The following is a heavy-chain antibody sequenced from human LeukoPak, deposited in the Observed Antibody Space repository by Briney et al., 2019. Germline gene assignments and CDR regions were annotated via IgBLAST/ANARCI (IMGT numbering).Heavy chain of an antibody. V-gene: IGHV3-53*01. Sequence: GGSLRLSCAASGFTVSSNYMSWARQAPGKGLEWVSVIYSGGSTYYADSVKGRFTISRDNSKNTLYLQMNSLRAEDTAVYYCARSGSYYYGMDVWGQGTTVTVSS. D-gene: IGHD1-26*01. CDR3: ARSGSYYYGMDV. CDR1: GFTVSSNY. CDR2: IYSGGST. J-gene: IGHJ6*02.